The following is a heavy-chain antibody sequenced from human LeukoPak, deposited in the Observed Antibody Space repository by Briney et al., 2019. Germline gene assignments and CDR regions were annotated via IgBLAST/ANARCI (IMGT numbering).Heavy chain of an antibody. Sequence: GASVKVSCKASGYTFSSYGITWVRQAPGQGLEWMGWISAYKGNTKYAQKLQGRVIMTTDTSTSTAYMEMRSLRSDDTAVYFCARDLTRGGYTWFDPWGQGTLVTVSS. J-gene: IGHJ5*02. CDR2: ISAYKGNT. V-gene: IGHV1-18*01. D-gene: IGHD5-24*01. CDR3: ARDLTRGGYTWFDP. CDR1: GYTFSSYG.